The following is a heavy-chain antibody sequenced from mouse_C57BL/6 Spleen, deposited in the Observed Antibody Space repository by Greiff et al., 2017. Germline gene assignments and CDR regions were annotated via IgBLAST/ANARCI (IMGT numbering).Heavy chain of an antibody. CDR3: ARGLYDYGDY. V-gene: IGHV3-6*01. D-gene: IGHD2-4*01. CDR2: ISYDGSN. Sequence: EVKLQESGPGLVKPSPSLSLTCSVTGYSITSGYYWNWIRQFPGNKLEWMGYISYDGSNNYNPSLKNRISITRDTSKNQFFLKLNSVTTEDTATYCCARGLYDYGDYWGQGTTLTVSS. J-gene: IGHJ2*01. CDR1: GYSITSGYY.